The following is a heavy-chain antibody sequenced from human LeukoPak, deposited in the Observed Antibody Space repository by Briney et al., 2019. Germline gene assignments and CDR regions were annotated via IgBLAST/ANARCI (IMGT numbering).Heavy chain of an antibody. CDR2: IYYSGST. D-gene: IGHD6-6*01. CDR3: ARDVGARLPGF. J-gene: IGHJ4*02. V-gene: IGHV4-59*12. Sequence: PGGSLRLSCAASGFTFSSYAMYWVRQAPGKGLEWIGYIYYSGSTNYNPSLKSRVTISVDKSKNQFSLILSSVTAADTAVYYCARDVGARLPGFWGQGTLVTVSS. CDR1: GFTFSSYA.